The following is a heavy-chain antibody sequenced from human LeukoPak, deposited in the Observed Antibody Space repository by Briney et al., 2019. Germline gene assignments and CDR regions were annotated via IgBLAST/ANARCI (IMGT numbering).Heavy chain of an antibody. CDR3: ARGGLVRGTINSLIGFDI. Sequence: SQTLSLTCDLSGDIFSSNTAGWNWIRQSPARGLEWLERTYYRSKWYNDDALSVRGRMTINPDTAKNQFSLQLNSVTVEDTALYYCARGGLVRGTINSLIGFDIWGQGIMVTVSS. J-gene: IGHJ3*02. CDR1: GDIFSSNTAG. D-gene: IGHD3-10*01. V-gene: IGHV6-1*01. CDR2: TYYRSKWYN.